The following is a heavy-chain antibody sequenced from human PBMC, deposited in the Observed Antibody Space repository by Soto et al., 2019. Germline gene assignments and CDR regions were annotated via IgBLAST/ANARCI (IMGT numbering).Heavy chain of an antibody. CDR2: IYHSGST. J-gene: IGHJ3*02. Sequence: QVQLQESGPGLVKPSGTLSLTCAVSGGSISSSNWWSWVRQPPGKGLEWIGEIYHSGSTNYNPSLKRRGTISVDKSKNQFSLKLSSVTAADTAVYHCARDGDSYGPPRLDAFDIWGQGTMVTVSS. CDR1: GGSISSSNW. V-gene: IGHV4-4*02. CDR3: ARDGDSYGPPRLDAFDI. D-gene: IGHD2-21*02.